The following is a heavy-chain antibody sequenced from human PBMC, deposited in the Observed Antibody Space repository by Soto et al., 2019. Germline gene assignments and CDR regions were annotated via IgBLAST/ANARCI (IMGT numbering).Heavy chain of an antibody. J-gene: IGHJ5*02. V-gene: IGHV3-11*01. CDR1: GFTFSDFY. Sequence: QVQLVESGGGLVKPGGSLRLSCAASGFTFSDFYMNWIRQAPGKGLELLSYISGNGRTMYYADSVKGRFTTSRDNTKKSLYLEMTSLRADDSAMYYCARDGRGPSALDLWVQGTLVTVSS. CDR3: ARDGRGPSALDL. D-gene: IGHD1-26*01. CDR2: ISGNGRTM.